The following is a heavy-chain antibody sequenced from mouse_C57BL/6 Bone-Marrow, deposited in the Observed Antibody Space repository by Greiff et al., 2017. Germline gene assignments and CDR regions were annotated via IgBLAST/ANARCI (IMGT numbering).Heavy chain of an antibody. CDR2: IYPRSGNT. CDR1: GYTFTSYG. J-gene: IGHJ3*01. V-gene: IGHV1-81*01. Sequence: VKLMESGAELARPGASVKLSCKASGYTFTSYGISWVKQRTGQGLEWIGEIYPRSGNTYYNEKFKGKATLTEDKSSSTAYMELRSLTSEDSAVYFCASCAWFAYWGQGTLVTVSA. CDR3: ASCAWFAY.